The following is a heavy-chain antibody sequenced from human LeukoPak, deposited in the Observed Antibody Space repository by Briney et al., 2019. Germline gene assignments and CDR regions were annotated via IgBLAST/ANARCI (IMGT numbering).Heavy chain of an antibody. J-gene: IGHJ4*02. CDR3: TKYSSSSNFDY. CDR2: IRSKAYGGTT. V-gene: IGHV3-49*04. Sequence: GGSLRLSCTASGFTFGDYAMSWVRQAPGKGLEWVGFIRSKAYGGTTEYAASVKGRFTISRDDSKSIAYLQMNSLKTEDTAVYYCTKYSSSSNFDYWGQGTLVTVSS. D-gene: IGHD6-6*01. CDR1: GFTFGDYA.